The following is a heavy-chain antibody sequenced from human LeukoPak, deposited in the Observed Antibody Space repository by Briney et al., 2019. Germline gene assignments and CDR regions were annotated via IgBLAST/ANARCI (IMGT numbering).Heavy chain of an antibody. V-gene: IGHV4-4*02. CDR3: ARTISGWYYFDY. D-gene: IGHD6-13*01. Sequence: PSETLSLTCDVSGGSIDITNYWSWVRQAPGKGLEWIGEISHSGTTNYNPSLRSRVTISVDTSKNQFSLKLSSVTAADTAVFYCARTISGWYYFDYWGQGTLVTVSS. CDR2: ISHSGTT. J-gene: IGHJ4*02. CDR1: GGSIDITNY.